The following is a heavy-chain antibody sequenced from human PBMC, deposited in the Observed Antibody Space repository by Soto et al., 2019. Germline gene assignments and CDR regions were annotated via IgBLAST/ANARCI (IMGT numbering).Heavy chain of an antibody. CDR3: ARDPVRGDDYNFDY. V-gene: IGHV3-23*01. J-gene: IGHJ4*02. CDR1: GFSFASFA. D-gene: IGHD4-4*01. Sequence: PGGSLRLSCTTSGFSFASFAMTWVRQAPGKGLEWVATISGSDGKTYYADSVKGRFSISRDTSRNTLYLQMNSLRADDTAVYYCARDPVRGDDYNFDYWGQGTLVTVSS. CDR2: ISGSDGKT.